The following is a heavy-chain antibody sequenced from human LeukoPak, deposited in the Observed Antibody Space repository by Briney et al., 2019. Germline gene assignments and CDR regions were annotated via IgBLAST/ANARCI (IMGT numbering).Heavy chain of an antibody. D-gene: IGHD5-18*01. J-gene: IGHJ4*02. V-gene: IGHV3-66*01. CDR3: ARVLDTDMVYFDH. Sequence: GGPLRLSCAASGFTVSSNYMSWVRQAPGKGLEWVSVIYSGGSTYYADSVKVRFTISRDNSKNTLYLQMNSLRAEDTAVYYCARVLDTDMVYFDHWGQGTLVTVSS. CDR1: GFTVSSNY. CDR2: IYSGGST.